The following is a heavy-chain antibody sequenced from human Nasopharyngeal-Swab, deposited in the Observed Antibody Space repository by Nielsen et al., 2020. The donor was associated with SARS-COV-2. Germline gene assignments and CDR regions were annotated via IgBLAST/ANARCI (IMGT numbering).Heavy chain of an antibody. CDR3: AKYGSGGYSFDY. Sequence: GESLKISCAVSGFTFSSYTMSWVRQAPGKGLEWVSAISGSGGNTHPADSVKGRFTISRDNSKNTLYLQMNSLRAEDTAVYYCAKYGSGGYSFDYWGQGTLVTVSS. J-gene: IGHJ4*02. V-gene: IGHV3-23*01. CDR1: GFTFSSYT. CDR2: ISGSGGNT. D-gene: IGHD3-10*01.